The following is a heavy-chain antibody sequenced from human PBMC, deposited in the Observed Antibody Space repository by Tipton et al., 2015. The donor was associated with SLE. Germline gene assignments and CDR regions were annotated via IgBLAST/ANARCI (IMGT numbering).Heavy chain of an antibody. Sequence: TLSLTCAVYGGSFSGYYWSWIRQPPGKGLEWIGEINHSGSTNYNPSLKSRVTISADRSKNQFSLKLSSVTAADTAVYYCARVEDDYVWGSYRFDIWGQGTMVTVSS. CDR3: ARVEDDYVWGSYRFDI. CDR2: INHSGST. D-gene: IGHD3-16*02. V-gene: IGHV4-34*01. CDR1: GGSFSGYY. J-gene: IGHJ3*02.